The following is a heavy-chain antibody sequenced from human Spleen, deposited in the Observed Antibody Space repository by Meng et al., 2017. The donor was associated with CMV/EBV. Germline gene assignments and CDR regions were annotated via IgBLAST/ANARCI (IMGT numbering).Heavy chain of an antibody. CDR1: GYTLTELS. Sequence: QVPLVQSWAEVKKAGASVKVSCKGSGYTLTELSMHWVRQAPGKGLEWMGGFDPEDGETIYAQKFQGRVTMTEDTSTDTAYMELSSLRSEDTAVYYCATDQRITMVRGTIGWFDPWGQGTLVTVSS. CDR2: FDPEDGET. CDR3: ATDQRITMVRGTIGWFDP. D-gene: IGHD3-10*01. J-gene: IGHJ5*02. V-gene: IGHV1-24*01.